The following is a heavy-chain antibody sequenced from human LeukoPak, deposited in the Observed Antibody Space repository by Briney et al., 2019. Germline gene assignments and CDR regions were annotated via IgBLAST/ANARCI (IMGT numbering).Heavy chain of an antibody. V-gene: IGHV3-74*01. D-gene: IGHD5-18*01. CDR3: VTESSTAMEH. Sequence: PGGSLRLSCAASGFTFSANWMHWVRQAPGKGLVWVSGINSDGRSTTYADSVKGRFTISRDNAEYTLYLQMNSLRAEDTAVYYCVTESSTAMEHWGLGTLVTVSS. CDR2: INSDGRST. CDR1: GFTFSANW. J-gene: IGHJ4*02.